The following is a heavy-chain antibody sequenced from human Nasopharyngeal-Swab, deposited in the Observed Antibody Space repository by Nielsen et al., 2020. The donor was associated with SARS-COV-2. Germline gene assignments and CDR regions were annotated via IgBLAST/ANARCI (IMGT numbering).Heavy chain of an antibody. Sequence: SVKVSCKASGGTFSSYAISWVRQAPGQGLEWMGRIIPILGIANYAQKFQGRVTITADKSTSTAYMELSSLRSEDTAVYYCARVRYSGSWEESYYMDVWGKGTTVTVSS. CDR2: IIPILGIA. J-gene: IGHJ6*03. CDR3: ARVRYSGSWEESYYMDV. V-gene: IGHV1-69*04. D-gene: IGHD6-13*01. CDR1: GGTFSSYA.